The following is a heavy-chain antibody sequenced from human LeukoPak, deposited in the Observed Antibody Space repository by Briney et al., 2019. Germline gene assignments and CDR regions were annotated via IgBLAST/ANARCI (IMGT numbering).Heavy chain of an antibody. V-gene: IGHV1-69*13. D-gene: IGHD1-26*01. CDR3: ASGRLDAHDAFDI. CDR1: GGTFSSYA. J-gene: IGHJ3*02. Sequence: SVKVSCKASGGTFSSYAISWVRQAPGQGLEWMGGIIPIFGTANYAQRFQGRVTITADESTSTAYMELSSLRSEDTAVYYCASGRLDAHDAFDIWGQGTMVTVSS. CDR2: IIPIFGTA.